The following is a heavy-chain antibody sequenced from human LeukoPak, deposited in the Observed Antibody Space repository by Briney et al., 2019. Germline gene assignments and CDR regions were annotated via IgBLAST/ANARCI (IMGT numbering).Heavy chain of an antibody. J-gene: IGHJ5*02. D-gene: IGHD1-7*01. V-gene: IGHV3-23*01. Sequence: TGGSLRLSCAASGXTFSSYAMSWVRQAPGKGLEWVSAISGSGGTTYYADSVKGRFTISRDNSKNTLYLQMNSLRAEDTAVYYCAKSATGTTSNWFDPWGQGTLVTVSS. CDR3: AKSATGTTSNWFDP. CDR1: GXTFSSYA. CDR2: ISGSGGTT.